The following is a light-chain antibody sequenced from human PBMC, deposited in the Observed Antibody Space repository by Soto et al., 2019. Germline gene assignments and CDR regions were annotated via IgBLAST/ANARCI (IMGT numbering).Light chain of an antibody. CDR3: QQYGSSPTWT. CDR1: QSVSSNY. V-gene: IGKV3-20*01. CDR2: GAS. Sequence: ESVLTQSPGTLSLCPGERATLSCRASQSVSSNYLAWYQQKPGQAPRLLIYGASTRATGIPDRFSASGSGTDFTLTISRLEPEDSAVYYCQQYGSSPTWTFGQGTKVEIK. J-gene: IGKJ1*01.